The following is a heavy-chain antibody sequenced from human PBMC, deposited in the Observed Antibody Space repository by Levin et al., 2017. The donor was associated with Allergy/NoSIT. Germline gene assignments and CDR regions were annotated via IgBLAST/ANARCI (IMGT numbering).Heavy chain of an antibody. D-gene: IGHD1-1*01. J-gene: IGHJ4*02. CDR2: ISPTGITI. V-gene: IGHV3-48*01. CDR3: ACSWGVNWYYFDY. CDR1: GFAFSSHS. Sequence: GESLKISCAASGFAFSSHSMNWVRQAPGKGLEWLSYISPTGITIYYADSVKGRFSISRDKAKSSLYLQMNSLRAEDTAVYYCACSWGVNWYYFDYWGQGALVTVSS.